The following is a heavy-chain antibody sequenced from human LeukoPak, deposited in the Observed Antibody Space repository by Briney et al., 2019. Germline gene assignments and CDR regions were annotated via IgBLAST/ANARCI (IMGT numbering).Heavy chain of an antibody. D-gene: IGHD7-27*01. J-gene: IGHJ4*02. Sequence: SETLSLTCTVSGGSVSDYYWSWIRQSPGKGLEWIGYIYYTGSSSYNPSLRSRVTISADTSKNQFSLKLSSVTAADTAVYYCASRKLGNDYWGQGTLVTVSS. CDR2: IYYTGSS. V-gene: IGHV4-59*02. CDR1: GGSVSDYY. CDR3: ASRKLGNDY.